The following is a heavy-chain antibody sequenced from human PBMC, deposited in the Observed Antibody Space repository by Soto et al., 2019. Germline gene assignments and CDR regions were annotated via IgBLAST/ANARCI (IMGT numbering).Heavy chain of an antibody. D-gene: IGHD3-16*01. CDR2: IIPIFGTA. CDR1: GGTFNSYA. CDR3: ARVGDTIRHHFDY. Sequence: ASLKVSCKASGGTFNSYAISWVRQAPRQGLEWMGGIIPIFGTANYAQKFQGRVTITADESTSTAYMELSSLRSEDTAVYYCARVGDTIRHHFDYWGQGTLVNVSS. J-gene: IGHJ4*02. V-gene: IGHV1-69*13.